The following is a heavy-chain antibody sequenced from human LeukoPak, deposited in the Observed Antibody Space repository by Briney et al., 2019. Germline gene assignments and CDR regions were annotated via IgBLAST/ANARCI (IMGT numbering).Heavy chain of an antibody. V-gene: IGHV3-21*01. Sequence: GGSLRLSCAASGFTFSSYSMNWVRQAPGKGLEWVSSISSSSSYIYYADSVKGRFTISRDNAKNSLYLQMNSLRAEDTAVYYCARDHCYGDYYYYYMDVWGKGTTVTVSS. J-gene: IGHJ6*03. CDR1: GFTFSSYS. CDR2: ISSSSSYI. D-gene: IGHD4-17*01. CDR3: ARDHCYGDYYYYYMDV.